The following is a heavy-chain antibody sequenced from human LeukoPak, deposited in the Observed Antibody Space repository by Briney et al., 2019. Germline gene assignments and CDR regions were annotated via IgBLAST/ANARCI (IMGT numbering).Heavy chain of an antibody. J-gene: IGHJ4*02. D-gene: IGHD5-12*01. CDR2: INQDGSAK. V-gene: IGHV3-7*05. CDR1: GFLFSNSW. CDR3: ARDSGYNAFDY. Sequence: GGSLRLSCADSGFLFSNSWMAWVRQAPGRGLEWLANINQDGSAKTCVDSVKGRFTISRDNAKNSPYLQMNSLRGEDTAMYYCARDSGYNAFDYWGQGTLVTVSS.